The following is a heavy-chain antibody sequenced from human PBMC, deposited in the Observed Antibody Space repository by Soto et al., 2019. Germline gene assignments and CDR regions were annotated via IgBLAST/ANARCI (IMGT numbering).Heavy chain of an antibody. CDR2: INGYNENA. Sequence: QVQLVQSGAEVKKPGASVKVSCQASGYTFTGYGFSWVRQAPGQRPEWMGWINGYNENANYAQRLQGRVTLTTDTSTSTAYMELRSLRSDDTAFYYCARDINGDYADHWGQGTLGTVSS. CDR3: ARDINGDYADH. CDR1: GYTFTGYG. V-gene: IGHV1-18*01. D-gene: IGHD4-17*01. J-gene: IGHJ4*02.